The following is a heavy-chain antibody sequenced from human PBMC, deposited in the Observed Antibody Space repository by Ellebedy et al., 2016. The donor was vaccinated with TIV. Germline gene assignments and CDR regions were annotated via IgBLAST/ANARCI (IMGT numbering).Heavy chain of an antibody. V-gene: IGHV4-59*01. J-gene: IGHJ6*02. Sequence: MPSETLSLTCTVSGGSISSYYWSWIRQPPGKGLEWIGYIYYSGSTNYNPSLKSRVTISVDTSKNQFSLKLSSVIAADTAVYYCARVGTAMVTSRYYYYYGMDVWGQGTTVTVSS. CDR2: IYYSGST. CDR1: GGSISSYY. CDR3: ARVGTAMVTSRYYYYYGMDV. D-gene: IGHD5-18*01.